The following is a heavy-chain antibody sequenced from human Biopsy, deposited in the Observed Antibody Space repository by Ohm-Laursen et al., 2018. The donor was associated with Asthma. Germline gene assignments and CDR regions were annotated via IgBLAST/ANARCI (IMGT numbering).Heavy chain of an antibody. Sequence: SLRLSCSASGFTFSSYAMHWVRQAPGKGLEWVAVISYDGSNKYYADSVKGRFTISRDNSKNTLYLQMNSLRAEDTAVYYCARDKPSHIDYYYGMDVWGQGTTVAVSS. J-gene: IGHJ6*02. CDR2: ISYDGSNK. CDR3: ARDKPSHIDYYYGMDV. V-gene: IGHV3-30-3*01. CDR1: GFTFSSYA.